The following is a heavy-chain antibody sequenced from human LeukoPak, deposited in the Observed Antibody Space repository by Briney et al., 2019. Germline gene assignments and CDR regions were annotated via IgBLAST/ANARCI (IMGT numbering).Heavy chain of an antibody. J-gene: IGHJ4*02. CDR2: ISSSGSTI. V-gene: IGHV3-48*03. D-gene: IGHD2-2*01. Sequence: GGSLRLSCVASGFTFSSYEMTWVRQAPGKGLEWLSYISSSGSTIYYADSVKGRFTVSRDNAKNSLYLQMNSLRAGDTAVYYCAKSFRSTSLDYWGQGTLVTVSS. CDR3: AKSFRSTSLDY. CDR1: GFTFSSYE.